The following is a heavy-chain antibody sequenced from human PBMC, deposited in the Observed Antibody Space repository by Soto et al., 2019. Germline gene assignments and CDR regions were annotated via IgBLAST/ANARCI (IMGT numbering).Heavy chain of an antibody. CDR1: CYSIISGYY. CDR3: TRGDDFWSGYYFDF. CDR2: IHHIGST. J-gene: IGHJ4*02. V-gene: IGHV4-38-2*01. Sequence: SETLSLTCAFSCYSIISGYYWGWIRQSPGKGLEWIGSIHHIGSTYYNPSLRSRVTISVDTSKNQFFLSLTSVTAADTAVYYCTRGDDFWSGYYFDFWGQGTLVTVSS. D-gene: IGHD3-3*01.